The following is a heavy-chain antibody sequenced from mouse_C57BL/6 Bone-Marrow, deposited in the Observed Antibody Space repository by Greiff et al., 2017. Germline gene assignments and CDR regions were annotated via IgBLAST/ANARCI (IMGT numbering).Heavy chain of an antibody. Sequence: QVQLQQSGPGLVQPSQSLSITCTVSGFSLTSYGVHWVRQSPGKGLEWLGVIWSGGSTDYNAAFISRLSISKDNSKSQVFFKMNSLQADDTAIYYCARIYYYGSKYFDVWGTGTTVTVSS. CDR3: ARIYYYGSKYFDV. CDR1: GFSLTSYG. D-gene: IGHD1-1*01. J-gene: IGHJ1*03. V-gene: IGHV2-2*01. CDR2: IWSGGST.